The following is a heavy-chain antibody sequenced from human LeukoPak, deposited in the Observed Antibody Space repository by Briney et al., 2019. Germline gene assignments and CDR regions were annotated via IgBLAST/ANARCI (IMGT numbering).Heavy chain of an antibody. Sequence: GGSLRLSCAASGFTFSSYGMHWVSQAPGKGLEWVGFIRYDGSNKYYADSVKGRFTISRDNSKNTLYLQMNSLRAEDTAVYYCAKDGNSGYDFYFFDYWGQGTLVTVSS. CDR1: GFTFSSYG. CDR2: IRYDGSNK. CDR3: AKDGNSGYDFYFFDY. D-gene: IGHD5-12*01. J-gene: IGHJ4*02. V-gene: IGHV3-30*02.